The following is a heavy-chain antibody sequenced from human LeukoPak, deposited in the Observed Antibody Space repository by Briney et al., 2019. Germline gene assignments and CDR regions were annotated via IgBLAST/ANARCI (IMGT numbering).Heavy chain of an antibody. V-gene: IGHV3-48*01. Sequence: GGSLRLSCAVPGFTCSDYSMNWVRQAPGKGLEWVSYISSSGFTINYADSVKGRFTISRDNAKNSLYLQMNSLRAEDTAVYYCVRGVPKTSYYYYYMDVWGKGTTVTVSS. J-gene: IGHJ6*03. CDR1: GFTCSDYS. D-gene: IGHD4-11*01. CDR3: VRGVPKTSYYYYYMDV. CDR2: ISSSGFTI.